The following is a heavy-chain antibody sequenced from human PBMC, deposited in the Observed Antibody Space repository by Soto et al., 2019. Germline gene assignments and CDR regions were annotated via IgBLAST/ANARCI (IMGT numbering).Heavy chain of an antibody. CDR3: ASCFWSGYHV. Sequence: PSETLSLTCAVSGGSISSGGYSWSWIRHPPGKGLEWIGYIYHSGSTYYNPSLKSRVTISVDRSKNQFSLKLSSVTAADTAVYYCASCFWSGYHVWGQGTLVTVSS. CDR1: GGSISSGGYS. J-gene: IGHJ4*02. CDR2: IYHSGST. D-gene: IGHD3-3*01. V-gene: IGHV4-30-2*01.